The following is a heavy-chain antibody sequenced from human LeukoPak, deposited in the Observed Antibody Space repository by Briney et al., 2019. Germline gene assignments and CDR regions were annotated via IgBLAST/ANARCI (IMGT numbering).Heavy chain of an antibody. CDR1: GYSFTSYW. V-gene: IGHV5-51*01. CDR2: IYPGDSDT. CDR3: ARLRPEGFLEWLFPRAPFDY. D-gene: IGHD3-3*01. Sequence: GESLKISCKGSGYSFTSYWIGWVRQMPGKGLEWMGIIYPGDSDTRYSPSFQGQVTISADKSISTAYLQWSSLKASDTAMYYCARLRPEGFLEWLFPRAPFDYWGQGTLVTVSS. J-gene: IGHJ4*02.